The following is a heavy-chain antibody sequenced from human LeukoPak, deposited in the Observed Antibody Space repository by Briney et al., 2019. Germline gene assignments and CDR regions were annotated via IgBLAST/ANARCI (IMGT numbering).Heavy chain of an antibody. CDR2: IYYSGIT. V-gene: IGHV4-39*07. CDR3: ARWSSGWSNAFDL. CDR1: GGSISDTSSITGSSSF. J-gene: IGHJ3*01. Sequence: SETLSLTCSVSGGSISDTSSITGSSSFWGWIRQAPGKGLEWIGSIYYSGITYYKPSLKSRVTISVDTSKNQFSLKLSSVTAADTAVYYCARWSSGWSNAFDLWGQGTMVTVSS. D-gene: IGHD6-19*01.